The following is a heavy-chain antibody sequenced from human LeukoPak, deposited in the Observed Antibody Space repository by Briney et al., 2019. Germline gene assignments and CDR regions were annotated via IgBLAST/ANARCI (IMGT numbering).Heavy chain of an antibody. J-gene: IGHJ4*02. V-gene: IGHV3-21*01. CDR1: GFTFSTYS. D-gene: IGHD1-14*01. CDR3: ARWDRFHGV. CDR2: ISSSSTYI. Sequence: GGSLRFSCAASGFTFSTYSMNWVRQAPGQGLEWVSSISSSSTYIYYADSVKGRFTISGDNSKNSLYLQMNNLRAEDTAVYYCARWDRFHGVWGQGTLVTVSS.